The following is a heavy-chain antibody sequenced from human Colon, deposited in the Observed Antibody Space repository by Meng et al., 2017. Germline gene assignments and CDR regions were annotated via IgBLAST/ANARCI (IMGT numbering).Heavy chain of an antibody. CDR1: GYSFSDYA. V-gene: IGHV1-3*01. D-gene: IGHD6-13*01. Sequence: ASVKVSCKASGYSFSDYAMHWLRQAPGQGVEWMGWITGGTGTTMYLQKFQGRVTITKDTSATTAYMELSSLRSEDTAVYYCARDPGSSPPVGFFDFWGQGTLITVSS. J-gene: IGHJ4*02. CDR2: ITGGTGTT. CDR3: ARDPGSSPPVGFFDF.